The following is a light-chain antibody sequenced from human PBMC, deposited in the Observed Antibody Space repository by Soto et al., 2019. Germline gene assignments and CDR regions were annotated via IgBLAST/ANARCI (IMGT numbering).Light chain of an antibody. CDR2: KAS. V-gene: IGKV1-5*03. Sequence: DIQMTQSPSTLSASVGDRVTITCRASQSISSWLAWYQQKPGKAPKLLIYKASSLESGVPSRFSGSGSGTEFTLTISSLQPDDFATYYCQQYNSYQWTLGQGTKVDIK. J-gene: IGKJ1*01. CDR3: QQYNSYQWT. CDR1: QSISSW.